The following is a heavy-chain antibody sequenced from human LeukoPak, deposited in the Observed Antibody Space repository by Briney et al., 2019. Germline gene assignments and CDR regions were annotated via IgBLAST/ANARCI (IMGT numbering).Heavy chain of an antibody. V-gene: IGHV3-30-3*01. J-gene: IGHJ3*02. CDR1: GFTFSSYA. CDR3: ARDWEDYYGSGSYYKFGDAFDI. D-gene: IGHD3-10*01. Sequence: HTGGSLRLSCAASGFTFSSYAMHWVRQAPGKGLEWVAVISYDGSNKYYADSVKGRFTISRDNSKNTLYLQMSSLRAEDTAMYYCARDWEDYYGSGSYYKFGDAFDIWGQGTMVTVSS. CDR2: ISYDGSNK.